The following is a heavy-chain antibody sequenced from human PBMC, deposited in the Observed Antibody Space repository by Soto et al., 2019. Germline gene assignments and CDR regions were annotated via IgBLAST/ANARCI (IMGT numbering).Heavy chain of an antibody. D-gene: IGHD2-8*01. J-gene: IGHJ4*02. CDR1: GFTFSSYS. CDR3: ARDTQSTPWSAADY. CDR2: ISGSGGYI. Sequence: GGSLRLSCEGSGFTFSSYSMNWVRQAPGKGLEWVSSISGSGGYIYYADSVKGRFTISRDNAKNSLYLQMTSLRDEDTALYYCARDTQSTPWSAADYWGQGYLVTVSS. V-gene: IGHV3-21*01.